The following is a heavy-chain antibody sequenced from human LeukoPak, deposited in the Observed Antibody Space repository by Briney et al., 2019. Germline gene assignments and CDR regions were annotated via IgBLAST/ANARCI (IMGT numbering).Heavy chain of an antibody. Sequence: GRSLRLSCAASGFTFDDYAMHWVRQAPGKGPEWVSGISWNSGSIGYADSVKGRFTISRDNAKNSLYLQMNSLRAEDMALYYCAKDEFVASDFTGAFDIWGQGTMVTVSS. CDR3: AKDEFVASDFTGAFDI. J-gene: IGHJ3*02. D-gene: IGHD2-8*02. CDR2: ISWNSGSI. V-gene: IGHV3-9*03. CDR1: GFTFDDYA.